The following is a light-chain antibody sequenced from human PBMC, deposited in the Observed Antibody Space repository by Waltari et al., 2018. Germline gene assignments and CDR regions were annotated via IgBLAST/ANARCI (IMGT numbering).Light chain of an antibody. CDR1: QTVNSNY. V-gene: IGKV3-20*01. CDR3: QLYGTSFLWT. CDR2: GAS. Sequence: ESVLTQSPDTLSLPPGERATLSCRASQTVNSNYLAWYQQKSGQAPRLLIYGASKRATGIPDRFSGSGSETAFTLTISRLEPEDFAVYYCQLYGTSFLWTFGQGTRVEI. J-gene: IGKJ1*01.